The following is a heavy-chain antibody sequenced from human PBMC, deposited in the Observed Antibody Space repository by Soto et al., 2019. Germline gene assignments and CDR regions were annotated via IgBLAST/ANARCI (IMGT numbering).Heavy chain of an antibody. CDR2: ISYDGTNT. CDR3: ARDHPGGGEYRSGFDH. Sequence: QEHLVESGGGVDRRGRSLRLSCAPSGFTFRYSAMHWVRQAPGTGLEWVAVISYDGTNTYYADSVKGRFTISRDNSINTLFLQMNSLRVEDTGVYYCARDHPGGGEYRSGFDHSGQGTLLTVSS. J-gene: IGHJ4*02. V-gene: IGHV3-30*01. CDR1: GFTFRYSA. D-gene: IGHD3-10*01.